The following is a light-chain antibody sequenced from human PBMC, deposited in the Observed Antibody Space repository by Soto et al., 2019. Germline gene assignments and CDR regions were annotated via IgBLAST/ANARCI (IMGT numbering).Light chain of an antibody. CDR1: QSVTSY. V-gene: IGKV3-11*01. CDR3: QQRSNWPPRYT. J-gene: IGKJ2*01. Sequence: EIVLTQSPATLYLSPGERATLSCRASQSVTSYLAWYQQKPGQAPRLLIYDASNRATGIPARFSGSGSGTDFTLTISSLEPEDFAVYYCQQRSNWPPRYTFGQGSKLEIK. CDR2: DAS.